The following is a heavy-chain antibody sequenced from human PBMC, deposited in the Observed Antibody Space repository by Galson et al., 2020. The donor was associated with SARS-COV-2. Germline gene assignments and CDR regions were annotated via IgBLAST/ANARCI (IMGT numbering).Heavy chain of an antibody. CDR2: IYYSGST. D-gene: IGHD1-26*01. J-gene: IGHJ4*02. V-gene: IGHV4-31*03. CDR1: GGSISSVNYY. Sequence: SETLSLTCTVSGGSISSVNYYWSWIRQHPGKGLEWIGYIYYSGSTYYNTSLKSRVTISVDTSKNQFFLKLSSVTAADTAVYYCVSSNSVHPFDYWGQGTLVTVSS. CDR3: VSSNSVHPFDY.